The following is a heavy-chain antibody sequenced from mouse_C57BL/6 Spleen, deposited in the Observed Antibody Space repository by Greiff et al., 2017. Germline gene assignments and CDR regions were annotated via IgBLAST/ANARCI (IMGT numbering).Heavy chain of an antibody. Sequence: QVQLQQSGAELVRPGASVKLSCKASGYTFTDYYINWVKQRPGQGLEWIARIYPGSGNTYYNEKFKGKATLTAEKSSSTAYMQLSSLTSEDSAVYFCAREVYGTMDYWGQGTSVTVSS. CDR1: GYTFTDYY. CDR2: IYPGSGNT. V-gene: IGHV1-76*01. D-gene: IGHD1-1*02. CDR3: AREVYGTMDY. J-gene: IGHJ4*01.